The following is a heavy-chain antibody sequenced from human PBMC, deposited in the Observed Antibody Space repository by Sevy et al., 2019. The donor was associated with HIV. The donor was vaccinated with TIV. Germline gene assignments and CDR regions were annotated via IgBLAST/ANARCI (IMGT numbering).Heavy chain of an antibody. CDR3: ATVGLRYYSGSSSYQGDWFDP. V-gene: IGHV1-24*01. J-gene: IGHJ5*02. Sequence: ASVKVSCKVSGYTLTKLSIHWVRQAPGKGLEWLGDFDPQDDEIFYAQRFQGRLTMTEDTSTETAYMELSSRTSEDTAVYYCATVGLRYYSGSSSYQGDWFDPWGQGTLVTVSS. CDR2: FDPQDDEI. CDR1: GYTLTKLS. D-gene: IGHD2-15*01.